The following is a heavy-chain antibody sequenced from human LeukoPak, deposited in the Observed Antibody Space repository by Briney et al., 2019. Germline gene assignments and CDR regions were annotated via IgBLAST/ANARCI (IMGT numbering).Heavy chain of an antibody. CDR3: ARDGNTGYYSVDY. CDR2: IYHSGST. Sequence: SESLSLTCAVAASSISSGGNSWSWIRQPPGKGLEWIGYIYHSGSTNYNPSLKSRVTISVDTSKNQFSLKLSSVTAADTAIYYCARDGNTGYYSVDYWGQGTLVTVSS. J-gene: IGHJ4*02. CDR1: ASSISSGGNS. V-gene: IGHV4-30-2*01. D-gene: IGHD3-22*01.